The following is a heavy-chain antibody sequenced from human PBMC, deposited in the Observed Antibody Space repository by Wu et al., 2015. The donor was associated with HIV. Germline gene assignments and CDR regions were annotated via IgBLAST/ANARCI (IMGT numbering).Heavy chain of an antibody. D-gene: IGHD5-12*01. V-gene: IGHV1-18*01. Sequence: QIRLVQSGPEMREPGASVKVSCETSGYRFIHHDMIWVRQAPGQGLEWMGWISVYYGNSNYAQKLQGRVTMTTETSTRTAYMELRSLRSEDTAVYYCARGGVATITGYGMDVWGQGTTGHRLL. CDR3: ARGGVATITGYGMDV. CDR2: ISVYYGNS. J-gene: IGHJ6*02. CDR1: GYRFIHHD.